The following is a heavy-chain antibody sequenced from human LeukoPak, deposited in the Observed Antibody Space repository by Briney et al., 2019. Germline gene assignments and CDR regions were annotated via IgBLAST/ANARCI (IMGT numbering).Heavy chain of an antibody. CDR1: GFTFSNYG. CDR2: MRYDGSNT. D-gene: IGHD6-13*01. V-gene: IGHV3-30*02. Sequence: GGSLRLSCAASGFTFSNYGMHWVRQAPGKGLEWLAFMRYDGSNTHYADSVKGRFTISRDNAKNSLYLQMNSLRAEDTAVYYCARERRVAAAGWGVGYYHYMDVWGKGTTVTVSS. CDR3: ARERRVAAAGWGVGYYHYMDV. J-gene: IGHJ6*03.